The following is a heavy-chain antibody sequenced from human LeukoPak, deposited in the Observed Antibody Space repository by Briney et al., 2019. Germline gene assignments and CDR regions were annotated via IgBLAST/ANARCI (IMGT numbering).Heavy chain of an antibody. V-gene: IGHV4-4*02. CDR3: ARSPWDYEAVNYYYMDV. Sequence: SGILSLTCAVSGGSIISGNRRTWVRQPPGKGLEWIGEISHSGSTNYNPSLKSRVTILVDKSKNQFSLKLSSVTAADTAVYYCARSPWDYEAVNYYYMDVWGKGTTVTVSS. CDR1: GGSIISGNR. D-gene: IGHD4-17*01. J-gene: IGHJ6*03. CDR2: ISHSGST.